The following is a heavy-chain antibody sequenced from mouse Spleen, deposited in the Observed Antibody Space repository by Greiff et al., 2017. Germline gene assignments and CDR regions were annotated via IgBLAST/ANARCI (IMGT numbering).Heavy chain of an antibody. CDR2: IYPGDGDT. CDR1: GYAFSSYW. V-gene: IGHV1-80*01. CDR3: ARSRDGYDYYAMDY. J-gene: IGHJ4*01. D-gene: IGHD2-2*01. Sequence: QVQLQQSGAELVRPGSSVKISCKASGYAFSSYWMNWVKQRPGQGLEWIGQIYPGDGDTNYNGKFKGKATLTADKSSSTAYMQLSSLTSEDSAVYFCARSRDGYDYYAMDYWGQGTSVTVSS.